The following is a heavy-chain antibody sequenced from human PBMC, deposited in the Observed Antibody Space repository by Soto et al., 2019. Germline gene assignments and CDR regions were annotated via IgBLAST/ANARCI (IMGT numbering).Heavy chain of an antibody. CDR1: GGSFSGYY. D-gene: IGHD3-3*01. CDR3: ASITIFGVVSNEHYRGGWFDP. J-gene: IGHJ5*02. CDR2: INHSGST. V-gene: IGHV4-34*01. Sequence: QVQLQQWGAGLLKPSETLSLTCAVYGGSFSGYYWSWIRQPPGKGLEWIGEINHSGSTNYNPSLKRRVTISVDTSKNQFSLKLSSVTAADTAVYYCASITIFGVVSNEHYRGGWFDPWGQGTLVTVSS.